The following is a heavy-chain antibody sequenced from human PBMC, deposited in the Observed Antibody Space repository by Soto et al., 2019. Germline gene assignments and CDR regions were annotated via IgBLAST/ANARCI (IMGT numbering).Heavy chain of an antibody. V-gene: IGHV4-59*01. J-gene: IGHJ5*02. CDR3: ARQHTRYCSSTSCYFWNWFDP. CDR2: IYYSGST. D-gene: IGHD2-2*01. Sequence: SETLSLTCTVSGGSISSYYWSWIRQPPGKGLEWIGYIYYSGSTNYIPSLKSRVTISVDTSKNQFSLKLSSVTAADTAVYYCARQHTRYCSSTSCYFWNWFDPWGQGTLVTVSS. CDR1: GGSISSYY.